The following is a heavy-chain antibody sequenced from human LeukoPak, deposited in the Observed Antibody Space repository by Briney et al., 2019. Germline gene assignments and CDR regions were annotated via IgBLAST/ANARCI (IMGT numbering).Heavy chain of an antibody. Sequence: KASETLSLTCAVYGGSFSSYYWSWIRQPPGKGLEWIGYIYYSGSTNYNPSLKSRVTISVDTSKNQFSLKLSSVTAADTAVYYCARGYDYVWGSYRQSPVFDYWGQGTLVTVSS. J-gene: IGHJ4*02. V-gene: IGHV4-59*01. CDR3: ARGYDYVWGSYRQSPVFDY. CDR1: GGSFSSYY. D-gene: IGHD3-16*02. CDR2: IYYSGST.